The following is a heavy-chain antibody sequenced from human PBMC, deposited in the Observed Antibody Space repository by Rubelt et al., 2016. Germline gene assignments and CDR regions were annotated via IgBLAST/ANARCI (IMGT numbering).Heavy chain of an antibody. CDR2: ISYDGSNK. D-gene: IGHD2-15*01. Sequence: VQLVESGGGLVQPGGSLRLSCAASGFTFSSYAMHWVRQAPGKGLEWVAVISYDGSNKYYADSVKGPLHIFRDNSKKTRDLQMNSLRAEDTAVYYCARGRAAGPNHYYFDYWGQGTLVTVSS. J-gene: IGHJ4*02. V-gene: IGHV3-30*04. CDR3: ARGRAAGPNHYYFDY. CDR1: GFTFSSYA.